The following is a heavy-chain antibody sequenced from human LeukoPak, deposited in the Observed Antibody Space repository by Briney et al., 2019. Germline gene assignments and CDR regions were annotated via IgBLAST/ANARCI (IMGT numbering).Heavy chain of an antibody. CDR2: IYYSGST. CDR3: AREAQPYDYVWGSYRYYFDY. CDR1: GGSISSGDYY. D-gene: IGHD3-16*02. Sequence: PSETLSLTCTVSGGSISSGDYYGSWIRQPPGKGLEWIGYIYYSGSTYYNPSLKSRVTISVDTSKNQFSLKLSSVTAADTAVYYCAREAQPYDYVWGSYRYYFDYWGQGTLVTVSS. V-gene: IGHV4-30-4*01. J-gene: IGHJ4*02.